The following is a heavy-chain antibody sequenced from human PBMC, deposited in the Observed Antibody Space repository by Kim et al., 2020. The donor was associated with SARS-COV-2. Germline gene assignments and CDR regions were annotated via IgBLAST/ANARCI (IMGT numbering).Heavy chain of an antibody. J-gene: IGHJ6*04. CDR3: AREIDDFWSGYYPKDYYYFVMDV. CDR2: INHSGST. CDR1: GGSFSGYY. V-gene: IGHV4-34*01. D-gene: IGHD3-3*01. Sequence: SETLSLTCAVYGGSFSGYYWSWIRQPPGKGLEWMGEINHSGSTNYNPSLKSRVTISVDTSKNQFSLKLSSVTAADTAVYYCAREIDDFWSGYYPKDYYYFVMDVWGKGTTVTVSS.